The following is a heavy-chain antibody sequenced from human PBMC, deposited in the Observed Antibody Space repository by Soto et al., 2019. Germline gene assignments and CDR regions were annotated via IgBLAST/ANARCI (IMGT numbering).Heavy chain of an antibody. D-gene: IGHD6-13*01. CDR2: IYYSGST. Sequence: SETLSLTCTVSGGSISSYYWSWIRQPPGKGLEWIGYIYYSGSTNYNPSLKSRVTISVDTSKNQFSLKLSSVTAADTAVYYCARVPLISAAGGRNRLYPWGQGTLVTVSS. V-gene: IGHV4-59*01. CDR3: ARVPLISAAGGRNRLYP. J-gene: IGHJ5*02. CDR1: GGSISSYY.